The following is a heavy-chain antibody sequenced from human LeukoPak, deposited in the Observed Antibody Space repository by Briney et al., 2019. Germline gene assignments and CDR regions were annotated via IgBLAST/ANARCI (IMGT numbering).Heavy chain of an antibody. Sequence: GGSLRLSCAASGFTFSSYAMHWVRQAPGKGLEYVSAISSNGGSTYYANSVKGRFTISRDNSKNTLYLQMGSLRAEDMAVYYCARGWIAALVAFDIWGQGTMVTVSS. CDR2: ISSNGGST. CDR1: GFTFSSYA. V-gene: IGHV3-64*01. J-gene: IGHJ3*02. CDR3: ARGWIAALVAFDI. D-gene: IGHD6-6*01.